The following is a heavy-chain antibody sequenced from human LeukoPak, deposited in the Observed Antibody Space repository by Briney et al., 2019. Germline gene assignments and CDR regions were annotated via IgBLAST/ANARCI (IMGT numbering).Heavy chain of an antibody. CDR3: ARDRGYSTFDF. D-gene: IGHD4-11*01. Sequence: GGSLRLSCAASGFTFSGYWMHWVRQAPGKGLVWVSRINPDGSSTIYADSVKGRFTISRDNAKSSLYLQMNSLRTEDTAVYYCARDRGYSTFDFWGQGTLVTVSS. J-gene: IGHJ4*02. V-gene: IGHV3-74*01. CDR1: GFTFSGYW. CDR2: INPDGSST.